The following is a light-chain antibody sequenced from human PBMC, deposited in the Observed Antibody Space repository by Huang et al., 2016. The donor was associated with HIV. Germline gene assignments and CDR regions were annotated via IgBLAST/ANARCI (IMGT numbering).Light chain of an antibody. CDR1: QSISSY. CDR3: QQSYSTPWT. Sequence: DIQMTQSPSSLSASVGDRVTITCRASQSISSYLNWYQQKPGKAPKLLIYAASRLQSGVPSGFSGRGSGTDFTLTINRLQPEDFATYYCQQSYSTPWTFGQGTKVEIK. J-gene: IGKJ1*01. CDR2: AAS. V-gene: IGKV1-39*01.